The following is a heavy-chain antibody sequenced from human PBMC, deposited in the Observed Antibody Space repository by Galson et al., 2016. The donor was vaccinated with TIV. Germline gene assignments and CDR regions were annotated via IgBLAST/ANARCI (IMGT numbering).Heavy chain of an antibody. D-gene: IGHD4-17*01. Sequence: SVKVSCKASGYTFTSYDINWVRQATGQGLEWMGWMNPNSGNTGYAQKFRGRVTMTRNTSVRTAYMELSSLRSDDTAVYHCARSGDYGDDWGQGTLVTVSS. V-gene: IGHV1-8*02. CDR3: ARSGDYGDD. CDR2: MNPNSGNT. J-gene: IGHJ4*02. CDR1: GYTFTSYD.